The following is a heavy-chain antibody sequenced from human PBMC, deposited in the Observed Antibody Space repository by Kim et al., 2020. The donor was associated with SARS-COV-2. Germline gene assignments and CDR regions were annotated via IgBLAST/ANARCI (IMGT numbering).Heavy chain of an antibody. D-gene: IGHD2-15*01. CDR1: GFTFDDYA. CDR3: AKDSVVVVAAIYVGGYFDY. J-gene: IGHJ4*02. CDR2: ISWNSGSI. V-gene: IGHV3-9*01. Sequence: GGSLRLSCAASGFTFDDYAMHWVRQAPGKGLEWVSGISWNSGSIGYADSVKGRFTISRDNAKNSLYLQMNSLRAEDTALYYCAKDSVVVVAAIYVGGYFDYWGQGTLVTVSS.